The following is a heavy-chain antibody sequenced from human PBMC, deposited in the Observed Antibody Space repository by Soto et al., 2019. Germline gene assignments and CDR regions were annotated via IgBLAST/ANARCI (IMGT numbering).Heavy chain of an antibody. CDR1: GFTFSSYG. CDR2: ISYDGSNE. J-gene: IGHJ4*02. CDR3: AKDTYYQDMSGYYLFDY. V-gene: IGHV3-30*18. D-gene: IGHD3-22*01. Sequence: QVQLVESGGGVVQPGRSLRLSCAVSGFTFSSYGMHWVRQAPGKGLEWVAHISYDGSNEHYVDSVKGRFTISRDNSKNTLYLQVNSLRAGETAVYYCAKDTYYQDMSGYYLFDYWGQGTLVTVSS.